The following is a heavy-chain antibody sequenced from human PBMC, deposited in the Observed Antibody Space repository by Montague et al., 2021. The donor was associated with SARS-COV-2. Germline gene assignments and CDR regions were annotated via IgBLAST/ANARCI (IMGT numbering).Heavy chain of an antibody. CDR1: GGSISCDY. CDR3: ARHYDHSSRVDS. D-gene: IGHD3-16*01. Sequence: SETLSLTCTVSGGSISCDYWTWVLQPPGKGLQWFGFVNYRGNTSYNPSLRGRVTISVDTSSNHCSLTLRSVTAADTAIYYCARHYDHSSRVDSWGQGTLVTVSS. CDR2: VNYRGNT. J-gene: IGHJ4*03. V-gene: IGHV4-59*08.